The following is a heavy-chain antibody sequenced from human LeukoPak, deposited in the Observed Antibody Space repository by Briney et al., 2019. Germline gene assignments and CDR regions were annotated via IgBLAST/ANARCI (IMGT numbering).Heavy chain of an antibody. CDR2: ISDYNGNT. CDR1: GYTFTTYD. J-gene: IGHJ5*02. V-gene: IGHV1-18*01. D-gene: IGHD4-11*01. CDR3: ARDLYRDSLPVSWFDP. Sequence: GASVKVSCKASGYTFTTYDINWVRQATGQGLEWMGWISDYNGNTNYAQKLQGRVTMTTDTSTSTAYTELRSLRSDDTAVYYCARDLYRDSLPVSWFDPWGQGTLVTVSS.